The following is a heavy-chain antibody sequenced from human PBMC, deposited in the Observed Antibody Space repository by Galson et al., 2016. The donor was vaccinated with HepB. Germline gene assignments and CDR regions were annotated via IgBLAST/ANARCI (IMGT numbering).Heavy chain of an antibody. CDR1: GASVRSDNYY. CDR3: ARTNSDHINYFFDY. CDR2: IAYTGST. V-gene: IGHV4-31*03. Sequence: LSLTCIVSGASVRSDNYYWSWIRQHPGKGLEWIGYIAYTGSTFNNPSLKSRVTMSVDTSEHQFSLKVRSVTVADTAVYYCARTNSDHINYFFDYWGHGTLVTVST. J-gene: IGHJ4*01. D-gene: IGHD2-21*01.